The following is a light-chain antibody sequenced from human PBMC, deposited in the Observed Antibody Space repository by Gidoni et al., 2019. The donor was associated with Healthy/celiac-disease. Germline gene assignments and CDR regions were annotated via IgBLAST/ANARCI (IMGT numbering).Light chain of an antibody. V-gene: IGKV3-20*01. CDR3: QQYGSSPRT. CDR2: GAA. CDR1: QSVSSSY. J-gene: IGKJ1*01. Sequence: EIVLKQSPVTLSLSPGERATLSCRASQSVSSSYLTWYQQKPGQAPRLLIYGAASRATGLPDRFSGSGSGTDFTLTISRLEPEDFAVYYCQQYGSSPRTFGQGTKVEIK.